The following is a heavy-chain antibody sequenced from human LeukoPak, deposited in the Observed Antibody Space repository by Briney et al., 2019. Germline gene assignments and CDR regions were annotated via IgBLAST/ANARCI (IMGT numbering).Heavy chain of an antibody. CDR1: GYTFTNYY. J-gene: IGHJ4*02. V-gene: IGHV1-46*01. Sequence: ASVKVSCKASGYTFTNYYMHWVRQAPGQGLEWMGIINPSGGSTMYAQTFQGRVTMTSDTSTSTAYMELSRLRSDDTAVYYCATPERGYSGYDFGSWGQGTLVTVSS. CDR2: INPSGGST. D-gene: IGHD5-12*01. CDR3: ATPERGYSGYDFGS.